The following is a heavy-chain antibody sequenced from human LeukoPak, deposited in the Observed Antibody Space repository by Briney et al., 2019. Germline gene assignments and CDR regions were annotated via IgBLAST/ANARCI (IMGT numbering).Heavy chain of an antibody. CDR3: ARGGPPITMTNNWFDP. J-gene: IGHJ5*02. D-gene: IGHD3-22*01. CDR2: IYHSGST. V-gene: IGHV4-4*02. CDR1: GGSISSDNW. Sequence: PSETLSLTCAVSGGSISSDNWWSWVRQPPGKGLEWIGEIYHSGSTYYNPSLKSRVTISVDTSKNQFSLKLSSVTAADTAVYYCARGGPPITMTNNWFDPWGQGTLVTVSS.